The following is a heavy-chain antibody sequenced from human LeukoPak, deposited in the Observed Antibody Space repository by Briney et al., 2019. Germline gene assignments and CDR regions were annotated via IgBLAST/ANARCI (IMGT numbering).Heavy chain of an antibody. CDR2: ISSSGSTI. CDR3: AGDMGWLQLNY. Sequence: GGSLRLSCAASGFTFSDYYMSWIRQAPGKGLEWVSYISSSGSTIYYADSVKGRFTISRDNAKNSLFLQMNSLRAEDSAVYYCAGDMGWLQLNYWGQGILVTVSS. CDR1: GFTFSDYY. D-gene: IGHD5-24*01. V-gene: IGHV3-11*01. J-gene: IGHJ4*02.